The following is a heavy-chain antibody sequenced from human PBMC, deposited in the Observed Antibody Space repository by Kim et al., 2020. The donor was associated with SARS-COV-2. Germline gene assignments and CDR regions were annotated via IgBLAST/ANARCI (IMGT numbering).Heavy chain of an antibody. D-gene: IGHD4-17*01. CDR1: GYTFTSYG. V-gene: IGHV1-18*04. Sequence: ASVKVSCKASGYTFTSYGISWVRQAPGQGLEWMGWISAYNGNTNYAQKLQGRVTMTTDTSTSTAYMELRSLRSDDTAVYYCARDSLDYGGNPGYYYGMDVWGQGTTVTVSS. CDR2: ISAYNGNT. CDR3: ARDSLDYGGNPGYYYGMDV. J-gene: IGHJ6*02.